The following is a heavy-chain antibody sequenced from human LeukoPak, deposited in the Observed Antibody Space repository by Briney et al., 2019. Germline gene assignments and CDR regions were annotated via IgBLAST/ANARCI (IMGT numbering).Heavy chain of an antibody. J-gene: IGHJ4*02. D-gene: IGHD2-15*01. V-gene: IGHV1-18*01. CDR3: ARDYCSGGGCYSTPYY. Sequence: ASVKVSCKASGYTFTSYDISWVRQAPGQGLEWMGWISAYNGNTNYAQKLQGRVTMATDTSTSTAYMELRSLRSDDTAVYYCARDYCSGGGCYSTPYYWGQGTLVTVSS. CDR2: ISAYNGNT. CDR1: GYTFTSYD.